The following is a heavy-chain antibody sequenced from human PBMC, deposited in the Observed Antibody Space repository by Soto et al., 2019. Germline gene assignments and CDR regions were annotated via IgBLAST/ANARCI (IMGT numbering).Heavy chain of an antibody. J-gene: IGHJ4*02. CDR2: ISSSSSYI. CDR1: GFTFSSYS. V-gene: IGHV3-21*01. Sequence: GSLRLSCAASGFTFSSYSMNWVRQAPGKGLEWVSSISSSSSYIYYADSVKGRFTISRDNAKNSLYLQMNSLRAEDTAVYYCARAPERPYYDFWSGYSAAGYADYWGQGTLVTVSS. D-gene: IGHD3-3*01. CDR3: ARAPERPYYDFWSGYSAAGYADY.